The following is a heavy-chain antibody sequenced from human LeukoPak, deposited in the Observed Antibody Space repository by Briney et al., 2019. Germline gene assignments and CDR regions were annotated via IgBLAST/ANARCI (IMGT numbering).Heavy chain of an antibody. Sequence: SVKVSCKASGGTFSSYAISWVRQAPGQGPEWMGGIIPIFGTANYAQKFQGRVTMTRDTSTSTVYMELSSLRSEDTAVYYCARETVAGLVDYWGQGTLVTVSS. CDR2: IIPIFGTA. D-gene: IGHD6-19*01. CDR3: ARETVAGLVDY. CDR1: GGTFSSYA. V-gene: IGHV1-69*05. J-gene: IGHJ4*02.